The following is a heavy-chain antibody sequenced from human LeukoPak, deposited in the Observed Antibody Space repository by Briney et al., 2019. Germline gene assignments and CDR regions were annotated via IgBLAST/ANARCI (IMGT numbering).Heavy chain of an antibody. Sequence: PSETLSLTCTVSGGSISSYYWSWIRQPPGKGLEWIGYIYYSGSTNYNPSLKSRVTISVDTSKNQFSLKLSSVTAADTAVYYCTRGSYGPYYFDYWGQGTQVTVSS. CDR3: TRGSYGPYYFDY. V-gene: IGHV4-59*01. CDR2: IYYSGST. D-gene: IGHD3-16*01. J-gene: IGHJ4*02. CDR1: GGSISSYY.